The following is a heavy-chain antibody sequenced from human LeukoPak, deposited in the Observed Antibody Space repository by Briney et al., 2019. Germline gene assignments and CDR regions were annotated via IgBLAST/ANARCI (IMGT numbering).Heavy chain of an antibody. J-gene: IGHJ4*02. Sequence: SETLSLTCTVSGGSISSGSYYWSWIRQPAGKGLEWIGRIYTSGSTNYNPSLKSRVTISVDTSKNQFSLKLSSVTAADTAAYYCAREGDGYNYRDYFDYWGQGTLVTVSS. V-gene: IGHV4-61*02. CDR1: GGSISSGSYY. D-gene: IGHD5-24*01. CDR2: IYTSGST. CDR3: AREGDGYNYRDYFDY.